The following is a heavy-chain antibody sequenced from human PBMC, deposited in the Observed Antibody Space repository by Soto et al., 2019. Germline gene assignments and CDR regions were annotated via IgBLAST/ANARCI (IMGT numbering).Heavy chain of an antibody. CDR1: GFTFSSYS. D-gene: IGHD3-9*01. CDR3: AKGRNYDILTAHHAFDY. J-gene: IGHJ4*02. Sequence: GGSLRLSCAASGFTFSSYSMNWVRQAPGKGLEWVSYISSSSTIYYADSVKGRFTISRDNSKNTLFLQMSGLTAEDTARYYCAKGRNYDILTAHHAFDYWGQGT. V-gene: IGHV3-48*01. CDR2: ISSSSTI.